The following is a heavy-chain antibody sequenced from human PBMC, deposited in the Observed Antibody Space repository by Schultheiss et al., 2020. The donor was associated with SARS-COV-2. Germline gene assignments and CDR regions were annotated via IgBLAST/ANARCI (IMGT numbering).Heavy chain of an antibody. D-gene: IGHD3-22*01. CDR2: IYPGDSDT. Sequence: GGSLRLSCKGSGYSFDRYWIGWVRQMPGKGLEWMGIIYPGDSDTRYSPSFQGQVTISADKSISTAYLQWSSLKASDTAMYYCARQEGSSYYARFDYWGQGSLVTVSS. CDR3: ARQEGSSYYARFDY. CDR1: GYSFDRYW. V-gene: IGHV5-51*01. J-gene: IGHJ4*02.